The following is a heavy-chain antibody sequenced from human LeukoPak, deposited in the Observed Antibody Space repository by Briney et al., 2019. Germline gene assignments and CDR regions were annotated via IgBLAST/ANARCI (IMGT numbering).Heavy chain of an antibody. J-gene: IGHJ4*02. CDR1: GGSISSSSYY. Sequence: PSETLSLTCTVSGGSISSSSYYWGWIRQPPGKGLEWIGSIYYSGSTYYNPSLKSRVTISVDTSKNQFSLKLSSVTAADTAVYYCAREGSSGSYWTFDYWGQGTLVTVSS. V-gene: IGHV4-39*02. D-gene: IGHD1-26*01. CDR2: IYYSGST. CDR3: AREGSSGSYWTFDY.